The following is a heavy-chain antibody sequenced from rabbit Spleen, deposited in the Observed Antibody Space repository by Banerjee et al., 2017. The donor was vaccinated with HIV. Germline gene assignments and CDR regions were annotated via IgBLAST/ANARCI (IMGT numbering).Heavy chain of an antibody. CDR3: VREAGYGGYGDGNL. V-gene: IGHV1S45*01. D-gene: IGHD6-1*01. J-gene: IGHJ4*01. CDR1: GFSFNNNYW. CDR2: ISAGSSGYT. Sequence: QEQLEESGGGLVKPEGSLTLTCTASGFSFNNNYWMCWVRQAPGKGLEWIACISAGSSGYTYYASWAKGRFTISKTSSTTVTLQMTGLTAADTATYFCVREAGYGGYGDGNLWGQGTLVTVS.